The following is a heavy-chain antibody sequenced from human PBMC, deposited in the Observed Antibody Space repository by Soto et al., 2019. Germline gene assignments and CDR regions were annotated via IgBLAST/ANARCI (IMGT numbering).Heavy chain of an antibody. D-gene: IGHD1-26*01. CDR2: INHSGST. V-gene: IGHV4-34*01. Sequence: NPSETLSLTCAVYGGSFSGYYWSWIRQPPGKGLEWIGEINHSGSTNYNPSLKSRVTISVDTSKNQFSLKLSSVTAADTAVYYCARQRPTDGRWEFANYYGMDVWGQGTPVTV. J-gene: IGHJ6*02. CDR1: GGSFSGYY. CDR3: ARQRPTDGRWEFANYYGMDV.